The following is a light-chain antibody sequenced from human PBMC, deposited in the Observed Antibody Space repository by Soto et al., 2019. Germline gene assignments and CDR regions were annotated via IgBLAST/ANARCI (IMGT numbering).Light chain of an antibody. CDR1: NIGSKS. V-gene: IGLV3-21*02. CDR3: PLGDSRSCHAV. CDR2: DDS. J-gene: IGLJ7*01. Sequence: SYELTQPPSASGAPGQTARITCGGNNIGSKSVHWYQEKPGQAPVVVVYDDSDRPSGIPGRFAGTNSGNTATLTISRVEAGDEADYYSPLGDSRSCHAVFGGGTQLTVL.